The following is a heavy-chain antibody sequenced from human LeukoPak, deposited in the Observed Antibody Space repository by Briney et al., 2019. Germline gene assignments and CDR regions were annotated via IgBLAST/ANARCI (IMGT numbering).Heavy chain of an antibody. CDR1: GFTFSDSW. CDR3: VRGVGSSTSCYVRAFDI. CDR2: IKCDGSEK. V-gene: IGHV3-52*01. D-gene: IGHD2-2*01. Sequence: GGSLRLSCAASGFTFSDSWMHWVCQAPEKGLEWVADIKCDGSEKCYVDSVKGRLTISRDNAKNSLYLQVNSLRAEDMTVYYCVRGVGSSTSCYVRAFDIWGQGTMVTVSS. J-gene: IGHJ3*02.